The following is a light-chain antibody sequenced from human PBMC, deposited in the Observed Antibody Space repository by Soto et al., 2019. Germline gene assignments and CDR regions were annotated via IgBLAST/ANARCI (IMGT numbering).Light chain of an antibody. Sequence: DIQLTQSPSFLSASVGDRVTITCRASQGISSYLAWYQQRAGKAPKFLMYAAPTLQSGVPSRFSGSGSGTEFALTISSLQPEDFSTYYCQQLKNYPLTFVGGTKLEI. CDR2: AAP. J-gene: IGKJ4*01. V-gene: IGKV1-9*01. CDR1: QGISSY. CDR3: QQLKNYPLT.